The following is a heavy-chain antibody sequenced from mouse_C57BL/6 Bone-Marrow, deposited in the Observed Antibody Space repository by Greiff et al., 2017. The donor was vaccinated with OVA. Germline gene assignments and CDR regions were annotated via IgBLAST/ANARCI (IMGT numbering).Heavy chain of an antibody. V-gene: IGHV1-76*01. CDR1: GYTFTDYY. Sequence: VQLQQSGAELVRPGASVKLSCKASGYTFTDYYINWVKQRPGQGLEWIARIYPGSGNTYYNEKFKGKATLTAEKSSSTAYMQLSSLTSEDSAVYFCARLLYYYAFDYWGQGTTLTVSS. D-gene: IGHD1-1*01. J-gene: IGHJ2*01. CDR2: IYPGSGNT. CDR3: ARLLYYYAFDY.